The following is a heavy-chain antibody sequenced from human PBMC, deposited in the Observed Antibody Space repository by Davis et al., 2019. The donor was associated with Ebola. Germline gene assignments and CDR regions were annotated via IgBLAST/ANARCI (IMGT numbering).Heavy chain of an antibody. CDR1: GFSFSTYS. Sequence: GESLKISCAASGFSFSTYSMNWVRQAPGKGLEWVSSISSSSSYIYYADPVNGRFTISRDNAKNSLYLQMHSLGGEDTAVYYCAGGDFWSGQFDYWGQGTLVTVSS. V-gene: IGHV3-21*04. CDR2: ISSSSSYI. J-gene: IGHJ4*02. CDR3: AGGDFWSGQFDY. D-gene: IGHD3-3*01.